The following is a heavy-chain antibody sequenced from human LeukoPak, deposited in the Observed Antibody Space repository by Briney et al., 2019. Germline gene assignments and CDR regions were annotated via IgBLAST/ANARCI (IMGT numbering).Heavy chain of an antibody. D-gene: IGHD6-19*01. CDR2: ITSSGSII. CDR3: ARSGLPGIAVAVYFDY. J-gene: IGHJ4*02. V-gene: IGHV3-48*03. Sequence: GVSVRFSCAASGFTFSSYEMNWVRQAPGKGLEWVSYITSSGSIIYYADSVKGRFTISRDNAKNSLFLQMNSLRAEDTAVYYCARSGLPGIAVAVYFDYWGQGTLVTVSS. CDR1: GFTFSSYE.